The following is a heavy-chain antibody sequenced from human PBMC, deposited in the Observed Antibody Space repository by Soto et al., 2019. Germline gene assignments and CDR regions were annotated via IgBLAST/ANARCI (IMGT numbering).Heavy chain of an antibody. Sequence: EVQLLESGGGLVQPGGSLRLSCAASGFTFSRYAMSWVRQAPGKGLEWVSALTSSGYDTYYADSVKGRFTISRDNPKNTVYLQMNSLRVEDTAVYYCAKREAVAGNSHYYYGLDAWGHGTTVTVFS. CDR1: GFTFSRYA. D-gene: IGHD6-19*01. V-gene: IGHV3-23*01. CDR2: LTSSGYDT. CDR3: AKREAVAGNSHYYYGLDA. J-gene: IGHJ6*02.